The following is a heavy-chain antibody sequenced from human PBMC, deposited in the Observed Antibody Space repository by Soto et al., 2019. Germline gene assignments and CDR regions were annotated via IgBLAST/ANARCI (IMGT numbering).Heavy chain of an antibody. V-gene: IGHV3-23*01. D-gene: IGHD6-25*01. J-gene: IGHJ6*02. Sequence: PGGSLRLSCVASGLTLSSYWMSWVRQAPGKGLEWVSAISGSGGSTYYADSVKGRFTISRDNSKNTLYLQMNSLRAEDTAVYYCAKDRPTTAVYYYYGMDVWGQGTTVTVSS. CDR2: ISGSGGST. CDR3: AKDRPTTAVYYYYGMDV. CDR1: GLTLSSYW.